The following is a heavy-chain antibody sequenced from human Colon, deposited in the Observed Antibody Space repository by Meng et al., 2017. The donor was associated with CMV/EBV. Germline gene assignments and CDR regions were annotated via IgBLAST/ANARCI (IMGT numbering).Heavy chain of an antibody. CDR3: ARGYGPAAIIDF. Sequence: GESLKISCAASGFTFSSHAMTWVRQDPGKGLEWVWAISASGATTYYADSVRGRFTISRDNSKNSLSLQMNNLRGEDAAVYYCARGYGPAAIIDFWGQGTLVTVSS. J-gene: IGHJ4*02. CDR2: ISASGATT. V-gene: IGHV3-23*01. D-gene: IGHD2-2*01. CDR1: GFTFSSHA.